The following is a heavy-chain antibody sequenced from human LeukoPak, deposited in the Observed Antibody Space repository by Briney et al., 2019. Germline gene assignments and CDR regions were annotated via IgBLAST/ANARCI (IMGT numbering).Heavy chain of an antibody. Sequence: GGSLRLSCAASGFTFSSYGMHWVRQAPGKGLEWVAFIRYDGSNKYYADSVKGRFTISRDNSKNTLYLQMNSLRAEDTAVYYCAKVRYSSSREPPALDYGGQGTLVTVSS. D-gene: IGHD6-13*01. V-gene: IGHV3-30*02. J-gene: IGHJ4*02. CDR2: IRYDGSNK. CDR3: AKVRYSSSREPPALDY. CDR1: GFTFSSYG.